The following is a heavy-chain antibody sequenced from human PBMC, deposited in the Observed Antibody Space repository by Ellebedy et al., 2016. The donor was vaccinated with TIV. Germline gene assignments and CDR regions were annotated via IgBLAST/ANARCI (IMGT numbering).Heavy chain of an antibody. CDR1: GYTFTGYY. J-gene: IGHJ4*02. D-gene: IGHD3-10*01. V-gene: IGHV1-2*02. CDR2: INPNSGGT. CDR3: ARSLMVRGVIIDY. Sequence: AASVKVSCKASGYTFTGYYMHWVRQAPGQGLEWMGWINPNSGGTNYAQKFQGRVTMTRDTSISTAYMELSRLRSDDTAVYYCARSLMVRGVIIDYWGQGTLVTVSS.